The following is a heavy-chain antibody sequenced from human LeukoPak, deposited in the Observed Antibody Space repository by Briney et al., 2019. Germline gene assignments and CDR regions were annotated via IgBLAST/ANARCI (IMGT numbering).Heavy chain of an antibody. CDR1: GYSISSGYY. J-gene: IGHJ4*02. CDR3: VRDSSGYYPIFDY. Sequence: PSETLSLTCTVSGYSISSGYYWGWIRQPPGRGLEWIGSMYESGRTYYNPSLKSRVAISVDTSKNQFSLKLSYVTAADTAVYYCVRDSSGYYPIFDYWGQGTQVTVSS. CDR2: MYESGRT. D-gene: IGHD3-22*01. V-gene: IGHV4-38-2*02.